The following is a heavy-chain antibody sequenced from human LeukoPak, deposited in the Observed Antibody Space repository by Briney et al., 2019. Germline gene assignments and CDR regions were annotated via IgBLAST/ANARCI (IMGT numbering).Heavy chain of an antibody. J-gene: IGHJ4*02. CDR3: AKDTDYGDHTVDY. CDR2: ISYDGTNK. CDR1: GFTFSSYG. D-gene: IGHD4-17*01. V-gene: IGHV3-30*18. Sequence: GGSLRHSCAASGFTFSSYGIHWVRQAPGKGLEWVAIISYDGTNKFYGDSVKSRFTISRDNSKNTLYLQMNSLRVEDTAVYYCAKDTDYGDHTVDYWGQGTLVTVSS.